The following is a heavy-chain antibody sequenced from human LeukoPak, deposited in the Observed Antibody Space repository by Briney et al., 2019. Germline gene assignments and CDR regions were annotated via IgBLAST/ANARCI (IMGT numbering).Heavy chain of an antibody. J-gene: IGHJ3*02. Sequence: PGGSLRLSCAASGFTFSSYWMNWVRQAPGKGLEWVSSISSSSSYIYYADSVKGRFTISRDNAKNSLYLQMNSLRAEDTAVYYCARSLPVAGDKHDESAFDIWGQGTMVTVSS. CDR2: ISSSSSYI. CDR3: ARSLPVAGDKHDESAFDI. D-gene: IGHD6-19*01. CDR1: GFTFSSYW. V-gene: IGHV3-21*01.